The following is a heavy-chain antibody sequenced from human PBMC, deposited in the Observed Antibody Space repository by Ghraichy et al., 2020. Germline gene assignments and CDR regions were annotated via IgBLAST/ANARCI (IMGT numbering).Heavy chain of an antibody. Sequence: SETLSLTCAVSGGSISSGGYSWSWLRQPPGEGLEWIGNIYQSGSTYYHPSLKSRVIISIDKSKNQFSLILNSVTAADTAVYYCSRTTSSSCFDYWGQGSLVIVSS. V-gene: IGHV4-30-2*01. D-gene: IGHD6-13*01. J-gene: IGHJ4*02. CDR3: SRTTSSSCFDY. CDR2: IYQSGST. CDR1: GGSISSGGYS.